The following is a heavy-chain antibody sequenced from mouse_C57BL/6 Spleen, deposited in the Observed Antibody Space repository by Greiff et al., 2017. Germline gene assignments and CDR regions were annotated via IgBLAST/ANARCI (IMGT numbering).Heavy chain of an antibody. Sequence: QVQLKQSGPELVKPGASVKISCKASGYAFSSSWMNWVKQRPGKGLEWIGRIYPGDGDTNYNGKFKGKATLTADKSSSTAYMQLSSLTSEDSAVYFCARYSGYLLDYWGQGTTLTVSS. J-gene: IGHJ2*01. V-gene: IGHV1-82*01. CDR2: IYPGDGDT. D-gene: IGHD5-1*01. CDR1: GYAFSSSW. CDR3: ARYSGYLLDY.